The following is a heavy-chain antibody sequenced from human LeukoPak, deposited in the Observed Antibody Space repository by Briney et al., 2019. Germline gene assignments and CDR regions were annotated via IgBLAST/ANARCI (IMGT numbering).Heavy chain of an antibody. D-gene: IGHD3-3*01. Sequence: GGSLRLSCAASGFTVSSNYMSWVRQAPGKGLEWGSVIYSGGSTYYADSVKGRFTISRDNSKNTLYLQMNSLRAEDTAVYYCARASFWSGQGLYYYGMDVWGQGTTVTVSS. J-gene: IGHJ6*02. CDR2: IYSGGST. CDR3: ARASFWSGQGLYYYGMDV. CDR1: GFTVSSNY. V-gene: IGHV3-53*01.